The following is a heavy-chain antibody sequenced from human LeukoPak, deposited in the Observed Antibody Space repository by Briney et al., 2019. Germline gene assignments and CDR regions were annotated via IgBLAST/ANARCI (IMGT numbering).Heavy chain of an antibody. D-gene: IGHD5-18*01. CDR3: ARGPHVDTARSGGDY. J-gene: IGHJ4*02. Sequence: PSETLSLTCTVSGGSISSSSYYWGWIRQPPGKGLEWIGEINHSGSTNYNPSLKSRVAISVDTSKNQFSLKLSSVTAADTAVYYCARGPHVDTARSGGDYWGQGTLVTVSS. CDR1: GGSISSSSYY. V-gene: IGHV4-39*07. CDR2: INHSGST.